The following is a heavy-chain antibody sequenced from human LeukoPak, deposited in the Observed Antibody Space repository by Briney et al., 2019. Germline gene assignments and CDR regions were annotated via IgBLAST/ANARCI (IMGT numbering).Heavy chain of an antibody. D-gene: IGHD3-10*01. CDR2: TYYRSKWYN. CDR1: GDSVSSNSAA. CDR3: ARAANVLLWFGELLSENYFDY. J-gene: IGHJ4*02. V-gene: IGHV6-1*01. Sequence: SQTLSLTCAISGDSVSSNSAAWNWIRQSPSRGLEWLGRTYYRSKWYNDYAVSVKSRITINPDTSKNQFSLQLNSVTPEDTAVYYCARAANVLLWFGELLSENYFDYWGQGTLATVSS.